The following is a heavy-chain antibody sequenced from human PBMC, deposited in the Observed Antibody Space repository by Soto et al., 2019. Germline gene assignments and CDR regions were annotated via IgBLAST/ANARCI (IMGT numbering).Heavy chain of an antibody. CDR3: ARSTRYNWKADV. J-gene: IGHJ6*02. D-gene: IGHD1-1*01. V-gene: IGHV3-33*01. CDR2: IWYDGSNK. CDR1: GFTFSSYG. Sequence: QVQLVESGGGVVQPGRSLRLSCAASGFTFSSYGMHWVRQAPGKGLEWVAVIWYDGSNKYYADSVKGRFTISRDNSKNTLYLQRSRLRAEDTAVYYCARSTRYNWKADVWGQGTTVTVSS.